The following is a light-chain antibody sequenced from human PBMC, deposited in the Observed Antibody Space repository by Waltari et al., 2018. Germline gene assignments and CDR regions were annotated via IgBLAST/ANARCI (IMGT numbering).Light chain of an antibody. J-gene: IGKJ1*01. CDR3: QQSYLTWT. V-gene: IGKV1-39*01. CDR2: AAS. Sequence: IQMTQSPSVLSASAGDRIIITCRASQTIGSYLNWYQHKPGKAPKLLIYAASRLQTGVPSRFTGSGSGTDFTLTITSLQPEDFATYYYQQSYLTWTFGQGTKVDVK. CDR1: QTIGSY.